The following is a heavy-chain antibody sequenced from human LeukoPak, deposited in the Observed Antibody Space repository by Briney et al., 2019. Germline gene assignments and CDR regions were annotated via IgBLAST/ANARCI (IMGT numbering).Heavy chain of an antibody. CDR1: GFTFSTYA. J-gene: IGHJ5*02. V-gene: IGHV3-23*01. D-gene: IGHD2-15*01. CDR2: ISGSGGNT. CDR3: AKDSNSGYCSGGSYYSGVNWFDP. Sequence: GGSLRLSCAASGFTFSTYAMSWVRQAPGKGLEWVSSISGSGGNTYYADSVKGRFTVSRDNSKNTLYLQMNSLRAEDTAVYYCAKDSNSGYCSGGSYYSGVNWFDPWGQGTLVTVSS.